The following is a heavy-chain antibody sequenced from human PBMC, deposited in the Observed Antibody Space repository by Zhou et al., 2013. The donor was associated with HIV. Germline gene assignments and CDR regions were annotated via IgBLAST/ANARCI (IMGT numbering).Heavy chain of an antibody. Sequence: QVQLVQSGAEVKRPGSSVKVSCKASGGTFSSYAISWVRQAPGQGLEWMGGIIPIFGTANYAQKFQGRVTITTDESTSTAYMELSSLRSEDTAVYYCARDKSINYDILTGYWHPDAFDIWGQGTMVTVSS. V-gene: IGHV1-69*05. CDR1: GGTFSSYA. CDR3: ARDKSINYDILTGYWHPDAFDI. CDR2: IIPIFGTA. J-gene: IGHJ3*02. D-gene: IGHD3-9*01.